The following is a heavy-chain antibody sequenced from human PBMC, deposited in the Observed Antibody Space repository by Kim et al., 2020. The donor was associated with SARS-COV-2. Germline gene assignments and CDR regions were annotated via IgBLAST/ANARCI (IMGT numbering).Heavy chain of an antibody. Sequence: SETLSLTCAVYGGSFSGYYWSWIRQPPGKGLEWIGEINHSGSTNYNPSLKSRVTISVDTSKNQFYLKLSSVTAADTAVYYCAAGSGYDSIWGQGTLVTVSS. CDR1: GGSFSGYY. J-gene: IGHJ4*02. D-gene: IGHD5-12*01. CDR2: INHSGST. V-gene: IGHV4-34*01. CDR3: AAGSGYDSI.